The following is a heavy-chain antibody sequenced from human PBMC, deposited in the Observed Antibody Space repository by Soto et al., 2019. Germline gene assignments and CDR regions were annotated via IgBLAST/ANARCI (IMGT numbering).Heavy chain of an antibody. CDR1: GYSVTSRDYL. J-gene: IGHJ6*02. CDR2: VFYSVLT. D-gene: IGHD2-15*01. CDR3: APLSVSLSGPYGIHV. Sequence: TLFITCRVSGYSVTSRDYLWAWIRQPPGKGPEWVGSVFYSVLTYYNPALKRRVTLSVDTSKNQFSVRLNSVTAADTAVYYCAPLSVSLSGPYGIHVWGQGTTVTV. V-gene: IGHV4-39*01.